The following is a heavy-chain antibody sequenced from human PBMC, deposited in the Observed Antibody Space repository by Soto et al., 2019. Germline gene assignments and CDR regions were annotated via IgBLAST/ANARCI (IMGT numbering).Heavy chain of an antibody. CDR2: IGTAGDT. CDR1: GFTFSSYD. V-gene: IGHV3-13*04. CDR3: ARAPSPWHPKHYYGMDV. J-gene: IGHJ6*02. Sequence: EVQLVESGGGLVQPGGSLRLSCAASGFTFSSYDMHWVRQATGKGLEWVSAIGTAGDTYYPGSVKGRFTISRENAKNSLYLQMNSLRAGDTAVYYCARAPSPWHPKHYYGMDVWGQGTTVTVSS.